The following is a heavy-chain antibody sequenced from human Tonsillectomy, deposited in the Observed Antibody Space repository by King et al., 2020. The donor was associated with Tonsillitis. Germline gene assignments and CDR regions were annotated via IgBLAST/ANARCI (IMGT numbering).Heavy chain of an antibody. V-gene: IGHV3-30*02. CDR2: TRFDGAIE. J-gene: IGHJ3*02. Sequence: VQLGEAGGGVVQPGGALRLSCAASGFPIADFGMHWGRQSPGKGLEGVAFTRFDGAIEYYADSVKGRFTISRDNSNNTLSLQLNSLRIEETGVYYCAKDAGGADSVGALDIWVQGTMVTVSS. CDR1: GFPIADFG. D-gene: IGHD2-21*02. CDR3: AKDAGGADSVGALDI.